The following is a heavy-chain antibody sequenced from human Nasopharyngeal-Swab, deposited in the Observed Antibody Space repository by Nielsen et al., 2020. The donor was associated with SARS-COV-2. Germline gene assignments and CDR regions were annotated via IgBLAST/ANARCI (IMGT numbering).Heavy chain of an antibody. D-gene: IGHD1-20*01. Sequence: GVSLTLSCAASVFTFSSYEMNWVRQAPGKGLEWVSYISSSGSTIYYADSVKGRFTISRDNAKNSLYLQMNSLRAEDTAVYYCARDKARYNWNLSLGWYFDLWGRGTLVTVSS. CDR2: ISSSGSTI. CDR1: VFTFSSYE. CDR3: ARDKARYNWNLSLGWYFDL. J-gene: IGHJ2*01. V-gene: IGHV3-48*03.